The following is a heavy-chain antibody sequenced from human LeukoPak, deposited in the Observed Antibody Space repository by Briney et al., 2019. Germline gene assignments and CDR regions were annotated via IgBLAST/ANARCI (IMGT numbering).Heavy chain of an antibody. Sequence: QPGGSLRLSCAASGFTFSSYWMHWVRQAPGKGLVWVSRINSDGSSTSYADSVKGRFTISRDNAKNTLYLQMNSLRAEDTAVYYCARASVVVVAATRGPFDYWGQGILVTVSS. CDR1: GFTFSSYW. CDR2: INSDGSST. D-gene: IGHD2-15*01. V-gene: IGHV3-74*01. J-gene: IGHJ4*02. CDR3: ARASVVVVAATRGPFDY.